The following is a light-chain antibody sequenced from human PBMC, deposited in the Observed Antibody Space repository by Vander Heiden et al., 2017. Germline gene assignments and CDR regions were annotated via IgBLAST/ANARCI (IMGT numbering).Light chain of an antibody. Sequence: DIQMTQSPSSLSASVGDRVTITCQASQDISDYLNWYQQKPGKAPKLLIYDASHLETGVPSRFSGSGSGADFTFTISSLQPEDVATYCCQQCDDLPYTFGQGTKLQIK. CDR2: DAS. V-gene: IGKV1-33*01. J-gene: IGKJ2*01. CDR3: QQCDDLPYT. CDR1: QDISDY.